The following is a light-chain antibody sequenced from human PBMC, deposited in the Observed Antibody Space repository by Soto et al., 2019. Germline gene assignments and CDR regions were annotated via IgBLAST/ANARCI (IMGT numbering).Light chain of an antibody. Sequence: QPVLTQPPSASGTPGQRVTISCSGSSSNIGSNYVSWYQQLPGTAPKLLIYRNNQRPSGVPGRFSGSKSGTSASLAISGLRSEDEADYYCAAWDDNLSGVGFGGGTQLTVL. CDR2: RNN. J-gene: IGLJ2*01. CDR1: SSNIGSNY. CDR3: AAWDDNLSGVG. V-gene: IGLV1-47*01.